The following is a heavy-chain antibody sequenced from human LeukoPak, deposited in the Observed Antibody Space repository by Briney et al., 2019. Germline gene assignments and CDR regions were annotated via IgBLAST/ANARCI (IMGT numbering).Heavy chain of an antibody. CDR3: ARMKVIKGASLDY. J-gene: IGHJ4*02. D-gene: IGHD2/OR15-2a*01. V-gene: IGHV3-30-3*01. Sequence: GGSLRLSCAASGFSFSKYAMHWVRQAPGKGLEWVAVISFDETKKYYADSVKGRFTISRDNSNNTLFLQMNSLKTEDTAVYFCARMKVIKGASLDYWGQESLVTVSS. CDR2: ISFDETKK. CDR1: GFSFSKYA.